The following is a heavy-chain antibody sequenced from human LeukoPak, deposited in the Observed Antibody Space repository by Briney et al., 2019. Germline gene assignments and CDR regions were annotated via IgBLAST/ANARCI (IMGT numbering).Heavy chain of an antibody. D-gene: IGHD3-10*01. CDR3: ARVVRFGELYYFDY. CDR2: IIPIFGTA. CDR1: GGTFSSHA. J-gene: IGHJ4*02. Sequence: ASVKVPCKASGGTFSSHAISWVRQAPGQGLEWMGGIIPIFGTANYAQKFQGRVTITADESTSTAYMELSSLRPEDTAVYYCARVVRFGELYYFDYWGQGTLVTVSS. V-gene: IGHV1-69*13.